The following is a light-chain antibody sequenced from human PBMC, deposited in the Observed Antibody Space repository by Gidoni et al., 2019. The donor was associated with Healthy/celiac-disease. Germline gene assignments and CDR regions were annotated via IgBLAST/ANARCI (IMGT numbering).Light chain of an antibody. V-gene: IGLV3-1*01. J-gene: IGLJ2*01. CDR1: KLGDKY. CDR3: QAWDSSTAV. Sequence: SYELTHPPSVSVSPGQTASITCSGDKLGDKYACWYQQKQGQSPVLVIYQDSKRPSGIPERFSGSNSGNTATLTISGTQAMDEADYYCQAWDSSTAVFGGGTKLTVL. CDR2: QDS.